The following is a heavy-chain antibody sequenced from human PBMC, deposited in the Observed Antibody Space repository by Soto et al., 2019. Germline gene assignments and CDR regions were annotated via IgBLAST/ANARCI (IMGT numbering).Heavy chain of an antibody. J-gene: IGHJ4*02. D-gene: IGHD4-17*01. CDR1: GGSVSSGSYY. CDR3: ARDDYGDGPYY. Sequence: PSETLSLTCTVSGGSVSSGSYYWSWIRQPPGKGLEWIGYIYYSGSTNYNPSLKSRVTISVDTSKNQFSLKLSSVTAADTAAYYCARDDYGDGPYYWGQGTLVTVSS. CDR2: IYYSGST. V-gene: IGHV4-61*01.